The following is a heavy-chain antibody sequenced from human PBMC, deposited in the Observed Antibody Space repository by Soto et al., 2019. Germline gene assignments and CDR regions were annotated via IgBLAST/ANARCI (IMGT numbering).Heavy chain of an antibody. D-gene: IGHD5-18*01. V-gene: IGHV4-34*01. CDR3: ARGSRIYSYGYFLDY. CDR1: GGSFSGYY. J-gene: IGHJ4*02. Sequence: PSETLSLTCAVYGGSFSGYYWSWIRQPPGKGLEWIGEINHSGSTNYNPSLKSRVTISVDTSKNQFSLKLSSVTAADTAVYYCARGSRIYSYGYFLDYWGQGTLVTAPQ. CDR2: INHSGST.